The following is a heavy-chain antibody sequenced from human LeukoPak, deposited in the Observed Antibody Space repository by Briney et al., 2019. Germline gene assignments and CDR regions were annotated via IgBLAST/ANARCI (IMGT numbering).Heavy chain of an antibody. J-gene: IGHJ4*02. Sequence: GGSLRLSCAASGFTFSSYWMSWVRQAPGKGLEWVGNTNQDGSEKYDVDSVKGRFTLSRDNAKNSLYLQMNSLRAEDTAVYYCARVTSGLDYWGQGTLVTVSS. CDR3: ARVTSGLDY. CDR2: TNQDGSEK. V-gene: IGHV3-7*01. CDR1: GFTFSSYW.